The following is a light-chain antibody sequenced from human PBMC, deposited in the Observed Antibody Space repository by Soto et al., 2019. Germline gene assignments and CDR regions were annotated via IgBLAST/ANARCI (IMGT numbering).Light chain of an antibody. Sequence: EVVMTQSPATLSVSPGERATLSCRASQSDSSHLAWYQQKPGQAPRLLIYGASTRATGIPARFSASGSGTDFTLTISDVQPEDFALYYCHQRQSWPRTFGQGTKVDIK. CDR1: QSDSSH. CDR2: GAS. CDR3: HQRQSWPRT. J-gene: IGKJ1*01. V-gene: IGKV3-15*01.